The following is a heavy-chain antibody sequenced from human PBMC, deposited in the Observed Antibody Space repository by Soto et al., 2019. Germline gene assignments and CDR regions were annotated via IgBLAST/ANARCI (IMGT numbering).Heavy chain of an antibody. D-gene: IGHD6-6*01. CDR3: ARNGKQPGFSSGKYF. J-gene: IGHJ4*03. CDR2: IIPIFDTA. CDR1: GGTFSDFT. V-gene: IGHV1-69*01. Sequence: QVQLVQSGAEFRKPGSSVKVSCKASGGTFSDFTINWVRQAPGQRLEWMGGIIPIFDTANYAEKFQGRVTITADDSPSRSLLDVSSPRSEDQDVVYCARNGKQPGFSSGKYFWGQGNVVIVVS.